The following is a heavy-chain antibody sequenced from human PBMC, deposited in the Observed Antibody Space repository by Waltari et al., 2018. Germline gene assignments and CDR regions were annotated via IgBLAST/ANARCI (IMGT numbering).Heavy chain of an antibody. CDR1: GGSFSGYY. CDR3: ARGDTYYYGSGRCLGY. Sequence: GQLQQWGAGLLKPSETLSLTCAVYGGSFSGYYWSWIRQPPGKGLEWIGEINHSGSTNYNPSLKSRVTISVDTSKNQFSLKLSSVTAADTAVYYCARGDTYYYGSGRCLGYWGQGTLVTVSS. V-gene: IGHV4-34*01. CDR2: INHSGST. J-gene: IGHJ4*02. D-gene: IGHD3-10*01.